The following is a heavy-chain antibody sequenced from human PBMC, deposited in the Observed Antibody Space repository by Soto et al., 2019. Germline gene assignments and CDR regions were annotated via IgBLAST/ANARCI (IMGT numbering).Heavy chain of an antibody. V-gene: IGHV1-69*01. CDR1: GGTFTSTA. Sequence: QVLLVQSSAEVKKPGSSVKVSCKASGGTFTSTAFSWVRQAPGQGLEWMGGIIPVLGTPNYAQKFQARLTVTADASTTTVHVELSSLRSDDTAVYYWGSSAGLDLLLNDYGLNVWGQGTTVTVSS. D-gene: IGHD6-13*01. CDR2: IIPVLGTP. J-gene: IGHJ6*02. CDR3: GSSAGLDLLLNDYGLNV.